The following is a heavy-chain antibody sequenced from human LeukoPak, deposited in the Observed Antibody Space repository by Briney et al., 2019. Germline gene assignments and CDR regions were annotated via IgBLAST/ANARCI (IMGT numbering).Heavy chain of an antibody. CDR3: AKDYGDYVFPSVDRPNCFDY. J-gene: IGHJ4*02. V-gene: IGHV3-23*01. D-gene: IGHD4-17*01. CDR1: GSTFSSYA. Sequence: PGRSLRLSCAASGSTFSSYAMSWVRQAPGKGLEWVSAISGSGGSTYYADSVKGRFTISRDNSKNTLYLQMNSLRAEDTAVYYCAKDYGDYVFPSVDRPNCFDYWGQGTLVTVSS. CDR2: ISGSGGST.